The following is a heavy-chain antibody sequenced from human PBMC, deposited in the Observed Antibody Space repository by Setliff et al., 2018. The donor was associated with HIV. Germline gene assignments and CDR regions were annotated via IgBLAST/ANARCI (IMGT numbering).Heavy chain of an antibody. CDR3: ATLSDYDILSLDL. CDR1: GYTFTGYY. V-gene: IGHV1-69-2*01. J-gene: IGHJ5*02. Sequence: ASVKVSCKASGYTFTGYYMHWVRQAPGQGLEWMGHVNPEDGETIYADKFQDRVTIAADTSTDTAYMELSSLRSEDTAVYYCATLSDYDILSLDLWGQGTLVTVSS. D-gene: IGHD3-9*01. CDR2: VNPEDGET.